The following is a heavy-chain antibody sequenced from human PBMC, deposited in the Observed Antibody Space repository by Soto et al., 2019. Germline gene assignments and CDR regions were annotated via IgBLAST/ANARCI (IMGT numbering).Heavy chain of an antibody. V-gene: IGHV1-69*13. CDR3: ARDLGSGPPGDY. CDR2: IIPIFGTA. J-gene: IGHJ4*02. Sequence: VASVKVSCKASGGTFSSSAISWVRQAPGQGLEWMGGIIPIFGTANYAQRFQGRVTITADESTSTAYMELSSLRSEDTAVYYCARDLGSGPPGDYWGQGTLVTVSS. CDR1: GGTFSSSA. D-gene: IGHD3-10*01.